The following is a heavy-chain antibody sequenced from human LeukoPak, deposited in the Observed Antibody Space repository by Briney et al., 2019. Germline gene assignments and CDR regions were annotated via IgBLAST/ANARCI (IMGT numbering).Heavy chain of an antibody. CDR3: ARHYDSVWGTYRPNDAFDI. CDR2: IYHSGSI. D-gene: IGHD3-16*02. CDR1: GGSFSGYY. V-gene: IGHV4-59*01. J-gene: IGHJ3*02. Sequence: LETLSLTCAVYGGSFSGYYWSWIRQPPGKGLEWIGYIYHSGSINYNPSLKSRVTISVDTSKNQFSLKLSSVTAADTAVYYCARHYDSVWGTYRPNDAFDIWGQGTMVTVSS.